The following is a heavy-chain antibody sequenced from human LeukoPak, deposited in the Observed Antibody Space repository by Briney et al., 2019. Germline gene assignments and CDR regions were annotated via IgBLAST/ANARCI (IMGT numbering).Heavy chain of an antibody. D-gene: IGHD3-22*01. V-gene: IGHV1-69*05. CDR3: ARGGYYYDSSGYHKVAFDI. Sequence: ASVKVSCKASGGTFSSYAISWVRQAPGQGLEWIGGIIPIFGTANYAQKFQGRVTITTDESTSTAYMELSSLRSEDTAVYYCARGGYYYDSSGYHKVAFDIWGQGTMVTVSS. CDR1: GGTFSSYA. J-gene: IGHJ3*02. CDR2: IIPIFGTA.